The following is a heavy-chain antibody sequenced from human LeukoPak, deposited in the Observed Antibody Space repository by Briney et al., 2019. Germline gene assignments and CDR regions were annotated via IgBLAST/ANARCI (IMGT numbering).Heavy chain of an antibody. CDR1: GYSFTNYG. D-gene: IGHD3-22*01. J-gene: IGHJ4*02. V-gene: IGHV1-18*01. CDR2: ISGYNSKP. Sequence: AASVKVSCKTSGYSFTNYGITWVRQAPGQGLEWMGWISGYNSKPFYAQNFQGRVTMTRDTSISTAYMELSRLRSDDTAVYYCARLNYYDSSGYYWGVFPPPYFDYWGQGTLVTVSS. CDR3: ARLNYYDSSGYYWGVFPPPYFDY.